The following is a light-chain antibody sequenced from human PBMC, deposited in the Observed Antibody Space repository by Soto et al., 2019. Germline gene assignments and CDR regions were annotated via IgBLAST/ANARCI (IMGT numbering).Light chain of an antibody. J-gene: IGKJ1*01. CDR2: SAF. CDR3: QYYGSSPWT. Sequence: EIVLTQSPGTLSLSPGERGTLSCRASQSVSSNYLAWYQQKPGQAPRLLIYSAFSSATGIPDRFSGSGSGTDFPLPISRLEHEDFAVYYCQYYGSSPWTFGQGTKVEIK. V-gene: IGKV3-20*01. CDR1: QSVSSNY.